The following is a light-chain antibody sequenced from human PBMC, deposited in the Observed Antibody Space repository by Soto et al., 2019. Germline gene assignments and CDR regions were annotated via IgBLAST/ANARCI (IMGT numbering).Light chain of an antibody. CDR1: KTITNW. V-gene: IGKV1-5*01. Sequence: DIQMTQSPSILSASVGDRGTITCRSSKTITNWLAWYQQKPGKAPRLLIYDASSLESWVTSRFSGSGSGTEFTLKIRSLKSEDFATYYCQKYKSFWTFGKGNKVDIK. J-gene: IGKJ1*01. CDR3: QKYKSFWT. CDR2: DAS.